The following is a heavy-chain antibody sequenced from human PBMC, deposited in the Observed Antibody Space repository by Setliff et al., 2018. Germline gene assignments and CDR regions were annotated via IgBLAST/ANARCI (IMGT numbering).Heavy chain of an antibody. V-gene: IGHV4-34*01. CDR2: INHSGST. D-gene: IGHD2-2*01. CDR1: GGSISGHY. CDR3: ARGPPRIVVPSTKAWFDP. J-gene: IGHJ5*02. Sequence: PSETLSLTCSVSGGSISGHYWSWIRQPPGKGLEWIGEINHSGSTNYNPSLKSRLTISVDTSKNQFSLKLSSVTAADTAVYYCARGPPRIVVPSTKAWFDPWGQGTLVTVSS.